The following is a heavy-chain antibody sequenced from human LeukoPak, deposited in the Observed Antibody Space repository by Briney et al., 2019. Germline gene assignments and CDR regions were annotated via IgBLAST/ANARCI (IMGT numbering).Heavy chain of an antibody. CDR3: ARDTKKRTFFVLGCPTCYVFDI. Sequence: ASVKVSCKASGYTFTGYYMHWVRQVPGQGLEWMGWINPNSGGTSYAQKFQDRVTMTRDTSISTAYMDLGRLRSDDTAVYYCARDTKKRTFFVLGCPTCYVFDIWGQGTMVAVSS. V-gene: IGHV1-2*02. D-gene: IGHD3-3*01. CDR2: INPNSGGT. J-gene: IGHJ3*02. CDR1: GYTFTGYY.